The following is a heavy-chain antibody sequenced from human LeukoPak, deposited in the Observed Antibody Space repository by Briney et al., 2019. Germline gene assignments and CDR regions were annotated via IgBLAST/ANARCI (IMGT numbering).Heavy chain of an antibody. V-gene: IGHV4-59*01. CDR1: GDSISSYY. Sequence: SETLSLTCTVSGDSISSYYWSWIRQPPGKGLEWIGCIYYSGNTNYNPSLKSRVTISIDTSKNQFSLKLSSVTAADTAVYYCARDYAFDIWGQGTMVTVSP. CDR2: IYYSGNT. J-gene: IGHJ3*02. CDR3: ARDYAFDI.